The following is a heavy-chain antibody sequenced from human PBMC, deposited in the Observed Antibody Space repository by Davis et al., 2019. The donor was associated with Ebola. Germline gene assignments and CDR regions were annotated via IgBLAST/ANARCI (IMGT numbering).Heavy chain of an antibody. CDR1: GFTFSTYW. CDR3: ARDLYYYDSSGYSYYFDY. D-gene: IGHD3-22*01. Sequence: GGSLRLSCEASGFTFSTYWMSWVRQAPGKGLEWVANIKEDGSKTYHVDSVKGRFTISRDNARNSLYLQMNSLTAEDTAVYYCARDLYYYDSSGYSYYFDYWGQGTLVTVSS. CDR2: IKEDGSKT. J-gene: IGHJ4*02. V-gene: IGHV3-7*01.